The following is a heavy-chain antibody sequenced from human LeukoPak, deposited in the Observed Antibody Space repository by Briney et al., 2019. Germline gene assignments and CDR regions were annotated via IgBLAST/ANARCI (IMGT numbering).Heavy chain of an antibody. CDR2: IRYDGSKE. Sequence: PGKSLRLSCEVSGFTFSKYGMHWVRQAPGKGLEWVSTIRYDGSKEYYADSVRGRFTISRDNSGNTLFLQMDSLGAEDTAVYFCVRDTITYDIFTGSPDYWGQGTLVIVSS. J-gene: IGHJ4*02. CDR1: GFTFSKYG. V-gene: IGHV3-33*01. CDR3: VRDTITYDIFTGSPDY. D-gene: IGHD3-9*01.